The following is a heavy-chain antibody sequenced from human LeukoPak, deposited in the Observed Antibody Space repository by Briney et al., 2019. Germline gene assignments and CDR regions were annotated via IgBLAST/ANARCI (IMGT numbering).Heavy chain of an antibody. D-gene: IGHD2-15*01. V-gene: IGHV4-59*01. CDR2: IYHSGTT. CDR1: GGSITSYF. CDR3: AQKAPYSPGYSQH. Sequence: SETLSLTCTVSGGSITSYFWTWIRHPPGKGLEWIGYIYHSGTTNYNPSLKSRVTISVDTSENQFSLSLSSVTAADTAVYYCAQKAPYSPGYSQHWGKGTLVTVSS. J-gene: IGHJ1*01.